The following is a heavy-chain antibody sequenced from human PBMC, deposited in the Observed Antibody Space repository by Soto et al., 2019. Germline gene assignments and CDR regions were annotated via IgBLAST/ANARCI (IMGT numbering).Heavy chain of an antibody. CDR1: GDSSTSYN. CDR3: ARFATYGAGTVGWFDP. CDR2: VYYSGST. D-gene: IGHD6-19*01. Sequence: PSETLSLTCTVSGDSSTSYNWNWLRQPPGKALEWIGYVYYSGSTNYNPSLKSRVTISVDTSKNQFSLKLSSVTAADTAVYYCARFATYGAGTVGWFDPWGQGTLVTVSS. J-gene: IGHJ5*02. V-gene: IGHV4-59*08.